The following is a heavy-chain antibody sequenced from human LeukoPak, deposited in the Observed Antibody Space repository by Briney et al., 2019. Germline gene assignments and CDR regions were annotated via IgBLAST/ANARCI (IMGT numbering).Heavy chain of an antibody. CDR3: AGERIAQNYQRALLH. J-gene: IGHJ1*01. CDR1: GGSISSSSYY. CDR2: IYTSGST. D-gene: IGHD6-6*01. V-gene: IGHV4-61*02. Sequence: SETLSLTCTVSGGSISSSSYYWGWIRQPAGKGLEWIGRIYTSGSTNYNPSLKSRVTMSVDTSKNQFSLKLSSVTAADTAVYYCAGERIAQNYQRALLHWGQGTLVTVSS.